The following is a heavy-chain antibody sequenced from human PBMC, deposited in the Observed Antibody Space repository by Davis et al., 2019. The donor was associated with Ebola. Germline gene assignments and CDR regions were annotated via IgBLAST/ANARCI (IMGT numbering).Heavy chain of an antibody. CDR3: TRLAYTNGWFYFDY. V-gene: IGHV2-5*02. CDR2: IFWDDDR. D-gene: IGHD2-8*01. Sequence: SGPTLVKPTQTLTLTCTFSGFSLRTSGMGVVWIRQPPGKALDCLGFIFWDDDRRYSPSLKSRLTITKDTSKNQVVLTMTNMDPADTATYYCTRLAYTNGWFYFDYWGQGSLVTVSS. CDR1: GFSLRTSGMG. J-gene: IGHJ4*02.